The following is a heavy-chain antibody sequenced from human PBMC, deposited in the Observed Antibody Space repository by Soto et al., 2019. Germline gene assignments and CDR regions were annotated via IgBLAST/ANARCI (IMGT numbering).Heavy chain of an antibody. CDR3: ATDPLLLYGMDV. Sequence: GASVKVSCKVSGYTLTELSMHWVRQAPGKGLEWMGGFDPEDGETIYAQKFQGRVTMTEDTSTDTAYMELSSLRSEDTAVYYCATDPLLLYGMDVWGQGTTVTVSS. V-gene: IGHV1-24*01. CDR2: FDPEDGET. J-gene: IGHJ6*02. D-gene: IGHD2-15*01. CDR1: GYTLTELS.